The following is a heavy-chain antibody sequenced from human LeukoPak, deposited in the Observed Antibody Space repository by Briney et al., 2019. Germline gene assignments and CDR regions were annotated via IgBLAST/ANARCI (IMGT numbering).Heavy chain of an antibody. CDR2: MWYDGSKE. CDR1: GFTFSVYG. D-gene: IGHD6-19*01. CDR3: ARELGSGTFDY. V-gene: IGHV3-33*01. J-gene: IGHJ4*02. Sequence: GGSLRLSCAASGFTFSVYGMHWVRQAPGKGLEWVAVMWYDGSKEYYADSVKGRSTISRDTSTNMLYQQMNSLRAEDTAVYYCARELGSGTFDYWGQGTLVTVSS.